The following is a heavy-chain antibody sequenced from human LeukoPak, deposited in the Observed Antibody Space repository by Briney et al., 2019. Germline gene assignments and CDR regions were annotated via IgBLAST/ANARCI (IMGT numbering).Heavy chain of an antibody. D-gene: IGHD5-18*01. CDR3: ARGLRVQLWYFDY. CDR2: IIPIFGTA. V-gene: IGHV1-69*13. Sequence: SVKVSCMASGGTFSSYAISWVRQAPGQGLEWMGGIIPIFGTANYAQKFQGRVTITADESTSTAYMELSSLRSEDTAVYYCARGLRVQLWYFDYWGRGTLVTVSS. J-gene: IGHJ4*02. CDR1: GGTFSSYA.